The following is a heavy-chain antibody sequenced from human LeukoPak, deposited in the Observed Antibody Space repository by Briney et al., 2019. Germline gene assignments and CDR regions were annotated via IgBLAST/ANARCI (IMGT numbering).Heavy chain of an antibody. J-gene: IGHJ6*02. CDR1: GFTFSSYS. D-gene: IGHD3-3*01. CDR3: AKDFASYYYYGMDV. V-gene: IGHV3-30*18. CDR2: ISYDGSNK. Sequence: GGSLRLSCAASGFTFSSYSMNWVRQAPGKGLEWVAVISYDGSNKYYADSVKDRFTISRDNSKNTLYLQMNSLRAEDTAVYYCAKDFASYYYYGMDVWGQGTTVTVSS.